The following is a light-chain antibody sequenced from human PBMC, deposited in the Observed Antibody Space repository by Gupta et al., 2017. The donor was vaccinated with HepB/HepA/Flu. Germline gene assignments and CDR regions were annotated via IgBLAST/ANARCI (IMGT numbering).Light chain of an antibody. V-gene: IGKV3-15*01. Sequence: IVMTQSPATLSVSPGERATLSCRASQSVTSNLAWYQQRPGQAPRLLFYGASTRATGIPARFSGSGSGTDFTLTISSLQAEDFAVYYCQQDNNWPSTFGRGTKVEIK. CDR3: QQDNNWPST. CDR2: GAS. CDR1: QSVTSN. J-gene: IGKJ2*01.